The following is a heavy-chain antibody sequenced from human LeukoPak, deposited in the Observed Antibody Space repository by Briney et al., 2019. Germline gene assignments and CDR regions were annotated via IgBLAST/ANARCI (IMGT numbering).Heavy chain of an antibody. CDR1: GFTFSSYS. CDR3: ARDLKYSYAWGN. D-gene: IGHD3-16*01. V-gene: IGHV3-21*06. CDR2: ISGSSSYI. Sequence: PGGSLRLSCAASGFTFSSYSMNWVRQAPGKGLEWVSSISGSSSYIYYADSVKGRFTISRDNAKNSLYLQMNSLRAEDTAVYYCARDLKYSYAWGNWGQGTLVTVSS. J-gene: IGHJ4*02.